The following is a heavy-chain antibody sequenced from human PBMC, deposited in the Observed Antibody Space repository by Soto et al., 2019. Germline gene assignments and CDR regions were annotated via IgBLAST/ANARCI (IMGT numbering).Heavy chain of an antibody. V-gene: IGHV3-23*01. CDR1: GFTFSNYD. CDR2: IGGSGSNT. D-gene: IGHD3-9*01. J-gene: IGHJ6*02. CDR3: PRGVRHFDTPNGMDV. Sequence: EVQLLESGEGLVQPGGSLKLSCAASGFTFSNYDMSWVREATGKGLEWVSGIGGSGSNTYYADSVKGRFTISRDNSKNTLFLQMNNLRAEDTAEYYCPRGVRHFDTPNGMDVWGQCCTVTVS.